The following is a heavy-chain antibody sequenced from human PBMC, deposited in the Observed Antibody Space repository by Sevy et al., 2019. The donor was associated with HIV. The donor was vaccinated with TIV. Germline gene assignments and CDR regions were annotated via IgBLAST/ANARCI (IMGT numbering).Heavy chain of an antibody. CDR3: AKERYGSGGYKGGGNWFDP. D-gene: IGHD3-10*01. CDR1: GFTFSSYG. J-gene: IGHJ5*02. CDR2: ISYDGSNK. V-gene: IGHV3-30*18. Sequence: GGSLRLSCAASGFTFSSYGMHWVRQAPGKGLEWVAVISYDGSNKYYADSVKGRFTISRDNSKNTLYLQMNSLRAGDTVVYYCAKERYGSGGYKGGGNWFDPWGQGTLVTVSS.